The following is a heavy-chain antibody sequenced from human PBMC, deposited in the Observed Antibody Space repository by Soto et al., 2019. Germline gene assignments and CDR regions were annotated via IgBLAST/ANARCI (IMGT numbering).Heavy chain of an antibody. D-gene: IGHD6-13*01. CDR1: GGSISSGGYY. Sequence: QVQLQESGPGLVKPSQTLSLTCTVSGGSISSGGYYWSWIRQHPGKGLEWIGYIYYSGSTYYNPSLKSRVTISVDTSKNQFSLKLSSVTAADTAVYYCARGDLLRTDSSSWYRFDPWGQGTLVTVSS. CDR3: ARGDLLRTDSSSWYRFDP. V-gene: IGHV4-31*03. CDR2: IYYSGST. J-gene: IGHJ5*02.